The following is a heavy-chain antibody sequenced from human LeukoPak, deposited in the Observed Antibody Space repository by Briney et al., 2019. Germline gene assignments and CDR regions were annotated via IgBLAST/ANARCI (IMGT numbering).Heavy chain of an antibody. D-gene: IGHD3-16*01. J-gene: IGHJ4*02. CDR1: GFTFSSYG. Sequence: PGGSLRLSCAASGFTFSSYGMHWVRQAPGKGLEWVAFIRYDGNNKYDADSVKGRFTISRDNSKNTLYLQMNSLRTEDTAVYYCAKDVHDYINYWGQGTLVTVSS. CDR3: AKDVHDYINY. V-gene: IGHV3-30*02. CDR2: IRYDGNNK.